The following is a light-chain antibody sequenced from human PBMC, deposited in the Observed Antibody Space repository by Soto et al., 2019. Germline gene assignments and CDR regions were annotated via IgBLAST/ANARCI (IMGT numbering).Light chain of an antibody. Sequence: EIVLTQSPGTLSLSPGERATLSCRASQRVSSSYLAWYQQKPGQAPRLLIYGASSRATGIPDRFSGSGSGTDLPLTISRLEPEDFAVYFCQLYGSSPPFTFGQGTKVEI. CDR2: GAS. CDR1: QRVSSSY. V-gene: IGKV3-20*01. CDR3: QLYGSSPPFT. J-gene: IGKJ2*01.